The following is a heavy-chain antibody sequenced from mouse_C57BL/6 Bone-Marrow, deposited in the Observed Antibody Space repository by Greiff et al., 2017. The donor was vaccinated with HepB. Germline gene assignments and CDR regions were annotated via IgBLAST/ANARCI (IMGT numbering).Heavy chain of an antibody. CDR3: ARGRITTVAHFDY. D-gene: IGHD1-1*01. CDR1: GYAFSSYW. Sequence: VQLQQSGAELVKPGASVKISCKASGYAFSSYWMNWVKQRPGKGLEWIGQIYPGDGDTNYNGKFKGKATLTADKSSSTAYMQLSSLTSEDSAVYFCARGRITTVAHFDYWGQGTTLTVSS. J-gene: IGHJ2*01. V-gene: IGHV1-80*01. CDR2: IYPGDGDT.